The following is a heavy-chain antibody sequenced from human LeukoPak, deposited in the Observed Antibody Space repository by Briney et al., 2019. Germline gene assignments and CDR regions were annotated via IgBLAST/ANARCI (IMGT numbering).Heavy chain of an antibody. CDR3: ARVPGGGTAAN. CDR2: IYYSGST. V-gene: IGHV4-39*07. J-gene: IGHJ3*01. Sequence: PSKTLSLTCTVSGGSISSSNYYWGWIRQPPGKGLEWIANIYYSGSTYYNPSLKSRVTISVDTSKNQFSLKLSSVTAADTAVYYCARVPGGGTAANWGQGTMVTVSS. D-gene: IGHD1-7*01. CDR1: GGSISSSNYY.